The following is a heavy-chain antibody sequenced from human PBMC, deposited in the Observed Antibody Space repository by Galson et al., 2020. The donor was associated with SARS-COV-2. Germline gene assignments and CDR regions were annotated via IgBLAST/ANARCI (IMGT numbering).Heavy chain of an antibody. CDR3: ARDLYGELYYFDY. D-gene: IGHD1-7*01. CDR2: ISYDGSNK. Sequence: GESLKISCAASGVTFSSYAMHWVRQAPGKGLEWVAVISYDGSNKYYADSVKGRFTISRDNSKNTLYLQMNSLRAEDTAVYYCARDLYGELYYFDYWGQGTLVTVSS. V-gene: IGHV3-30-3*01. J-gene: IGHJ4*02. CDR1: GVTFSSYA.